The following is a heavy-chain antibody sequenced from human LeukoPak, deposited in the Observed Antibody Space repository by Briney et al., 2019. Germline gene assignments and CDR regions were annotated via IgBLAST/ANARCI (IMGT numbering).Heavy chain of an antibody. CDR2: INHSGST. CDR1: GGSFSGYY. Sequence: PSETLSLTCAVYGGSFSGYYWSWIRQPPGKGLEWIGEINHSGSTNYNPSLKSRVTISVDTSKNQFSLKLSSVTAADTAVYYCARADCSSTSCYEAEYFQHWGQGTLVIVSS. CDR3: ARADCSSTSCYEAEYFQH. D-gene: IGHD2-2*01. J-gene: IGHJ1*01. V-gene: IGHV4-34*01.